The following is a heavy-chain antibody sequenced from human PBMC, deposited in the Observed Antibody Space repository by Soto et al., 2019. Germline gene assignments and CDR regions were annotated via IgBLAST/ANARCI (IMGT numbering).Heavy chain of an antibody. CDR1: GYTFTSYD. V-gene: IGHV1-8*01. Sequence: QVQLVQSGAEVKKPGALVKVSCKASGYTFTSYDINWVRQATGQGLEYLGWMNPNSGNTAYVQKFQGRVTMTWDTSIPTAYMVLRSLRSADTAVYCWAGGSKYGAYSSRFDPWGQGTLVTVSS. CDR2: MNPNSGNT. D-gene: IGHD4-17*01. CDR3: AGGSKYGAYSSRFDP. J-gene: IGHJ5*02.